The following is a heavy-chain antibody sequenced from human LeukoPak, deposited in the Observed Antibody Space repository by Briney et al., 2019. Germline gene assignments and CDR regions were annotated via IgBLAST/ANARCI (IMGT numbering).Heavy chain of an antibody. V-gene: IGHV3-23*01. CDR2: ISPSADIT. J-gene: IGHJ6*03. D-gene: IGHD4-17*01. CDR3: AKSGYGDYGGVYYYYMDV. Sequence: GGSLRLSCAASGFTFSSHGMNWVRQAPGKGLEWISGISPSADITYYADSVKGRFTISRDNSKNTLYLQMNSLRAEDTAVYYCAKSGYGDYGGVYYYYMDVWGKGTTVTISS. CDR1: GFTFSSHG.